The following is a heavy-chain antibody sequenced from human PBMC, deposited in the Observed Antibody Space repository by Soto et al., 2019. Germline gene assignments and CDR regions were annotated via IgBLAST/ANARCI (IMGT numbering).Heavy chain of an antibody. Sequence: GGSLRLSCAASEFTFSNYAMSWVRQAPGKGLEWVSSISGNGSTTYYADSVKGRFTISRDNAKNTLYLQMNSLRAEDTAVYYCARARSWTYFDYWGQGTLVTVSS. V-gene: IGHV3-23*01. CDR3: ARARSWTYFDY. CDR1: EFTFSNYA. J-gene: IGHJ4*02. CDR2: ISGNGSTT. D-gene: IGHD2-15*01.